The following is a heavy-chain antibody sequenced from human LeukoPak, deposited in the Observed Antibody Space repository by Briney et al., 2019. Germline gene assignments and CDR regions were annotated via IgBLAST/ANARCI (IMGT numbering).Heavy chain of an antibody. V-gene: IGHV3-23*01. D-gene: IGHD2-2*01. CDR3: ARDQPHAASWFDP. Sequence: GGSLRLSCAASTINFSDYGMDWVRQAPGRGLEWVSTINPTGVRTYYADSVRGRFTISRDNSKNTVFPQINSLRVEDTAIYYCARDQPHAASWFDPWGQGTLVTVSS. CDR1: TINFSDYG. J-gene: IGHJ5*02. CDR2: INPTGVRT.